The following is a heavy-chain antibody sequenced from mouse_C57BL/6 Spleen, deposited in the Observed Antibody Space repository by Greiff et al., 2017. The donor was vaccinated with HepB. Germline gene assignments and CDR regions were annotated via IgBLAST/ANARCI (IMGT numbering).Heavy chain of an antibody. CDR2: IWSGGST. CDR3: AIAYDYDGMDY. D-gene: IGHD6-5*01. Sequence: VQLQESGPGLVQPSQSLSITCTVSGFSLTSYGVHWVRQSPGKGLEWLGVIWSGGSTNYNAAFMSRLSITKDNSKSQVFFKMNSLQADDTAIYYCAIAYDYDGMDYWGQGTSVTVSS. J-gene: IGHJ4*01. CDR1: GFSLTSYG. V-gene: IGHV2-5*01.